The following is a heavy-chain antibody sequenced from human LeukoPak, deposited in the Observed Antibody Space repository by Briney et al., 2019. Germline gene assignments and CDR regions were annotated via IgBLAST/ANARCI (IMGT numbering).Heavy chain of an antibody. D-gene: IGHD1-14*01. V-gene: IGHV1-2*02. J-gene: IGHJ6*03. CDR1: GYTFTGYY. CDR2: INPNSGGT. CDR3: ARDLTTTFDYYYYYYMDV. Sequence: ASVKVSCKASGYTFTGYYMHWVRQAPGQGLEWMGWINPNSGGTNYALKFQGRVTMTRDTSISTAYMELSRLRSDDTAVYYCARDLTTTFDYYYYYYMDVWGKGTTVTVSS.